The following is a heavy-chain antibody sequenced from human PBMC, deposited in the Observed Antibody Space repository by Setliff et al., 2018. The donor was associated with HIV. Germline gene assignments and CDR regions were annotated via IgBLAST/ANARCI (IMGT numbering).Heavy chain of an antibody. CDR3: EAATVGETGYYGIDV. CDR2: IYHSGTT. Sequence: PSETLSLTCTVSGYPISSGYYWGWIRQPPGKGLEWIGSIYHSGTTYYNPSLKSRVTISVDTSKNQFSLKLSSATAADTAVYYCEAATVGETGYYGIDVWGPGTTVTVSS. D-gene: IGHD1-26*01. V-gene: IGHV4-38-2*02. J-gene: IGHJ6*02. CDR1: GYPISSGYY.